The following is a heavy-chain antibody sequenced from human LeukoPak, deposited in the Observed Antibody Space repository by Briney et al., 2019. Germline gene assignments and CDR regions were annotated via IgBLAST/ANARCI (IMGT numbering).Heavy chain of an antibody. J-gene: IGHJ4*02. CDR2: IIPIFGTA. CDR1: GGTFSSYA. Sequence: PKASVKVSCKASGGTFSSYAISWVRQAPGQGLEWMGRIIPIFGTANYAQKFQGRVTITTDESTSTAYMELSSLRSEDTAVYYCARDVAVGATTPLDYWGQGTLVTVSS. CDR3: ARDVAVGATTPLDY. D-gene: IGHD1-26*01. V-gene: IGHV1-69*05.